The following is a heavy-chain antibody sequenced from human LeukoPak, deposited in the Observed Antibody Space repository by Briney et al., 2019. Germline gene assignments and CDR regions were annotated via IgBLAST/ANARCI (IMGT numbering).Heavy chain of an antibody. CDR3: ASGRESYYYDSSGPFDY. Sequence: ASVKVSCKASGYTFTGYYMHWVRQAPGQGLEWMGWINPNSGGTNYAQKFQGRVTITTDESTSTAYMELSSLRSEDTAVYYCASGRESYYYDSSGPFDYWGQGTLVTVSS. J-gene: IGHJ4*02. CDR1: GYTFTGYY. D-gene: IGHD3-22*01. V-gene: IGHV1-2*02. CDR2: INPNSGGT.